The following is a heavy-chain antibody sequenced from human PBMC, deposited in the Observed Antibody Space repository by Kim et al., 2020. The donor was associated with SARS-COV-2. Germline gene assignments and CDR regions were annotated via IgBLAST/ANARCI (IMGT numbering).Heavy chain of an antibody. J-gene: IGHJ4*02. D-gene: IGHD6-19*01. CDR3: ARASIAVAGTDY. V-gene: IGHV1-8*01. Sequence: GDAKKFQGRVTMTRNTSISTAYMEMSSLRSEDTAVYYGARASIAVAGTDYWGQGTLVTVSS.